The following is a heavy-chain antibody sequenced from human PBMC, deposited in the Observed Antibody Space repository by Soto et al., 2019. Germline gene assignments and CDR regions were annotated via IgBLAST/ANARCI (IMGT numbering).Heavy chain of an antibody. D-gene: IGHD6-13*01. J-gene: IGHJ5*02. CDR1: GGTFSSYA. CDR2: IIPIFGTA. Sequence: GASVKVSCKASGGTFSSYAISWVRQAPGQGLEWMGGIIPIFGTANYAQKFQGRVTITADESTSTAYMELSSLRSEDTAVYYCARGGYSSSWYIVSWFHPWGQGTLVTVSS. CDR3: ARGGYSSSWYIVSWFHP. V-gene: IGHV1-69*13.